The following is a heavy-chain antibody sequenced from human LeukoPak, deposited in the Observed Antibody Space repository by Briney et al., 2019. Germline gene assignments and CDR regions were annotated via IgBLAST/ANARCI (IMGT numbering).Heavy chain of an antibody. CDR1: GGSISSGGYY. CDR2: IYHSGST. Sequence: SQTLSLTCTVSGGSISSGGYYWSWIRQPPGKGLEWIGYIYHSGSTYYNPSLKSRVTISVDRFKNQFSLKLSSVTAADTAVYYCASGIVGASGYFDYWGQGTLVTVSS. CDR3: ASGIVGASGYFDY. V-gene: IGHV4-30-2*01. D-gene: IGHD1-26*01. J-gene: IGHJ4*02.